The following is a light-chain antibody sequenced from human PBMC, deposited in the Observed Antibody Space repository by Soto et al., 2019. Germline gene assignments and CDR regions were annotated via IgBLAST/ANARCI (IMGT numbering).Light chain of an antibody. CDR3: QHHSSWPLA. Sequence: EVLLTQSPATLSVSPGESVTLSCRASQSINTCLAWYQQKPGQAPRLLIYDASSMAAGVPARFSGRGSGTDFTLTINSLDPNDFAVYHCQHHSSWPLAFGGGTRVE. J-gene: IGKJ4*01. V-gene: IGKV3-11*01. CDR2: DAS. CDR1: QSINTC.